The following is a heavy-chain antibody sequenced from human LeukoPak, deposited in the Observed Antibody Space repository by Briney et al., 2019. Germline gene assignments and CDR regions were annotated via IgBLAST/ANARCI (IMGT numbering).Heavy chain of an antibody. D-gene: IGHD6-25*01. Sequence: SVKVSCKASGGTFSSYAISWVRQAPGQGLEWMGGIIPIFGTANYAQKFQGRVTITTDESTSTAYMELSSLRSEDTAVYYRARSGYLDRSTDYYYYYMDVWGKGTTVTVSS. CDR2: IIPIFGTA. CDR3: ARSGYLDRSTDYYYYYMDV. J-gene: IGHJ6*03. V-gene: IGHV1-69*05. CDR1: GGTFSSYA.